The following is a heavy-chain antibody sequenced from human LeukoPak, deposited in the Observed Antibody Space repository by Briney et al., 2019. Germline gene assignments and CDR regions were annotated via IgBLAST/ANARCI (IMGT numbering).Heavy chain of an antibody. CDR2: ISGSGGST. D-gene: IGHD3-10*01. CDR1: GFTFSSYA. V-gene: IGHV3-23*01. J-gene: IGHJ6*02. CDR3: YGSGSYYNSYYGMDV. Sequence: GGSLRLSCAASGFTFSSYAMSGVRQAPGKGLEWVSAISGSGGSTYYADSVKGRFTISRDNSKNTLYLQMNSLRAEDTAVYYCYGSGSYYNSYYGMDVWGQGTTVTVSS.